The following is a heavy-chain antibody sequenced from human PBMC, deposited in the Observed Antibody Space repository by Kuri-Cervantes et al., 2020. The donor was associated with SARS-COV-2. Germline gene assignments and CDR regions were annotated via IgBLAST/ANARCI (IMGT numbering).Heavy chain of an antibody. CDR3: ARVPNYYGSGSYYNYYYYYGMDV. Sequence: GESLKISCAASGFTFSSYSTNWVRQAPGKGLEWVSSISSSSSYIYYADSVKGRFTISRDNAKNTLYLQMNSLRAEDTAVYYCARVPNYYGSGSYYNYYYYYGMDVWGQGTTVTVSS. D-gene: IGHD3-10*01. CDR2: ISSSSSYI. V-gene: IGHV3-21*01. J-gene: IGHJ6*02. CDR1: GFTFSSYS.